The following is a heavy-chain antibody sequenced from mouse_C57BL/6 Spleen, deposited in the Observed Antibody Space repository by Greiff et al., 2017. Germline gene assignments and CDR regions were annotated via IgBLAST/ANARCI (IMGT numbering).Heavy chain of an antibody. D-gene: IGHD2-5*01. V-gene: IGHV1-69*01. CDR2: IDPSDSYT. CDR1: GFTFTSYW. Sequence: QVQLQQSGAELVMPGASVKLSCKASGFTFTSYWMHWVKQRPGQGLEWIGEIDPSDSYTNYTQKFKGKSTLTVDKASSTAYMQLSRLTSEDSAVYYCARWDSNYGMDYWGQGTSVTVSS. CDR3: ARWDSNYGMDY. J-gene: IGHJ4*01.